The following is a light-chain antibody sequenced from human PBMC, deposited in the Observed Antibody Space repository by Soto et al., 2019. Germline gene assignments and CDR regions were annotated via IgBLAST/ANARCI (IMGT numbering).Light chain of an antibody. V-gene: IGKV3-15*01. CDR1: QSVSSN. CDR2: GTS. Sequence: ERVMTQSPVTLSVSPGERATLSCRASQSVSSNLAWYQQKPGQAPRLLLYGTSTRATGIPAGFSGSGSGTEFTLTISSLQSEDFAVYYCHQYDNWPLTWTFGQGTKVDIK. CDR3: HQYDNWPLTWT. J-gene: IGKJ1*01.